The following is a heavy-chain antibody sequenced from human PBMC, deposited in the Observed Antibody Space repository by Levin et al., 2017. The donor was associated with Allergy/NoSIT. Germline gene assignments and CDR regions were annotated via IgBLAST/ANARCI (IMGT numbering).Heavy chain of an antibody. V-gene: IGHV3-9*01. Sequence: GGSLRLSCAASGFTFDDYAMHWVRQAPGKGLEWVSGISWNSGSIGYADSVKGRFTISRDNAKNSLYLQMNSLRAEDTALYYCAKVGDYGDYVGYFDYWGQGTLVTVSS. CDR2: ISWNSGSI. J-gene: IGHJ4*02. CDR3: AKVGDYGDYVGYFDY. CDR1: GFTFDDYA. D-gene: IGHD4-17*01.